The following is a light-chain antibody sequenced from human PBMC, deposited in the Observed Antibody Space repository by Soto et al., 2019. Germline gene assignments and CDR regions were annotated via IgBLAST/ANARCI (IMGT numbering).Light chain of an antibody. Sequence: IQLTPPPSPLSSSVGDRVTITCRASQGISSYLAWYQQKPGKAPKLLIYKASTLKSGVPSRFSGSGSGTEFTLTISSLQPDDFATYYCQQYYSFPITFGQGTRLEIK. J-gene: IGKJ5*01. V-gene: IGKV1-9*01. CDR2: KAS. CDR1: QGISSY. CDR3: QQYYSFPIT.